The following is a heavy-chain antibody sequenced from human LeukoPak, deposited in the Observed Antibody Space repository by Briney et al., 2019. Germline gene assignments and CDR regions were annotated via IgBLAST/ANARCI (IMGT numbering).Heavy chain of an antibody. J-gene: IGHJ4*02. CDR1: GASISSGGYY. D-gene: IGHD1-26*01. CDR3: ARDRVGATRYFDF. V-gene: IGHV4-31*03. Sequence: PSETLSLTCTVSGASISSGGYYWSWIRQHPEKGLEWIGYIYYSGSAYYNPSLKSRVTISVDTSKNQFSLKLSSVTAADTAVYYCARDRVGATRYFDFWGQGTLVTVSS. CDR2: IYYSGSA.